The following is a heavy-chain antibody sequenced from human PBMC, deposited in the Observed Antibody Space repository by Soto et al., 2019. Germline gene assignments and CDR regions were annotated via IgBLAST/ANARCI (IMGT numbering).Heavy chain of an antibody. CDR3: AARPLLPGAP. CDR1: GFTFSSND. CDR2: IYSGGST. V-gene: IGHV3-53*01. J-gene: IGHJ3*01. Sequence: EVQLVESGGGLIQPGGSLRLSCAASGFTFSSNDMNWVRQAPGKGLEWVSLIYSGGSTYYAASVKGRFTISRDNSKNTLYPQMSSLRAVDTAVYYCAARPLLPGAPWGQGTMVTVSS. D-gene: IGHD3-22*01.